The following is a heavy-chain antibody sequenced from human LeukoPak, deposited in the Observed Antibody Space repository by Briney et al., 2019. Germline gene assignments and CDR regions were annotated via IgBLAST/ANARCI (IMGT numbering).Heavy chain of an antibody. CDR3: ARDRELTMVRGVIDY. Sequence: SETLSLTCAVYGGSFSGYYWSWIRQPPGKGLEWIGEINHSGSTNYNPSLKSRVTISVDTSKNQFSLKLSSVTAADTAVYYCARDRELTMVRGVIDYWGQGTLVTVSS. CDR1: GGSFSGYY. V-gene: IGHV4-34*01. J-gene: IGHJ4*02. CDR2: INHSGST. D-gene: IGHD3-10*01.